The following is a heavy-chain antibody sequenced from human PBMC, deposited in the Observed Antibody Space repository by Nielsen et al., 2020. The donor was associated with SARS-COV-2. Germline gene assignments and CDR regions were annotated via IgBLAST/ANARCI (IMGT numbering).Heavy chain of an antibody. J-gene: IGHJ6*02. D-gene: IGHD2-15*01. CDR1: GFTFSSYS. Sequence: GESLKISCAASGFTFSSYSMNWVRQAPGKGLEWVSYISSSSGTIYYADSVKGRFTISRDNAKNSLYLQMNSLRDEDTAVYYCARDDCSGGSCLGDYYYYGMDVWGQGTTVTVSS. CDR3: ARDDCSGGSCLGDYYYYGMDV. CDR2: ISSSSGTI. V-gene: IGHV3-48*02.